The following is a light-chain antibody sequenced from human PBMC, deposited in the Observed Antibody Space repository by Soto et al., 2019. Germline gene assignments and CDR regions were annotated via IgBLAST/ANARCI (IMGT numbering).Light chain of an antibody. CDR1: SSDVYDR. J-gene: IGLJ3*02. CDR2: EVV. Sequence: QSALTQPPSVSGSPGQSVTISCFGASSDVYDRVSWYQQSPGTAPKLVIYEVVNRPSGVPDRFSGSKAGNTATLTISGLQADDEAYYYCGLYLSSSIRLFGGGTKLTVL. V-gene: IGLV2-18*01. CDR3: GLYLSSSIRL.